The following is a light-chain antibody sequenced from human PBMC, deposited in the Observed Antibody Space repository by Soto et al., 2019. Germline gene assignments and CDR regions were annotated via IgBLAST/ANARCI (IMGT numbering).Light chain of an antibody. V-gene: IGKV3-15*01. CDR3: QQYNDRPPWT. J-gene: IGKJ1*01. CDR2: GAS. Sequence: ITMTQSPATLPVSPGEGATLSCRASQSVGSNLAWYQQKPGQSPRLLIYGASTRATGIPARFSGSGSGTEFTLTISSRQSEDFAVYYCQQYNDRPPWTFGQGTKVEFK. CDR1: QSVGSN.